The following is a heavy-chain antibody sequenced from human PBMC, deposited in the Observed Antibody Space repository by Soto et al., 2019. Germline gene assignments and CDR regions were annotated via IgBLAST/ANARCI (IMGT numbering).Heavy chain of an antibody. CDR3: AGGGGYCGGDCYFTY. CDR2: IILIFGTA. CDR1: GGTFSSYS. J-gene: IGHJ4*02. V-gene: IGHV1-69*13. D-gene: IGHD2-21*02. Sequence: ASVNVSCKASGGTFSSYSISWVRQAPGQGLEWMGWIILIFGTANYAQKFQGRVTITADESTSTAYMELSGLRSEDRVVYYCAGGGGYCGGDCYFTYWGQGTLVTVSS.